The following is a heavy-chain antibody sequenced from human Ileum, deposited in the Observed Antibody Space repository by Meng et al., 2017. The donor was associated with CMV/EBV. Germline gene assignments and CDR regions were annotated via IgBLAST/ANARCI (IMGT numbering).Heavy chain of an antibody. J-gene: IGHJ4*02. CDR3: ARGGGLGSYYDDSGYFH. V-gene: IGHV3-48*03. CDR1: EFTINNYE. D-gene: IGHD3-22*01. CDR2: ISNGGSTR. Sequence: GESLKISCAGSEFTINNYEMNWVRQAPGKGLEWVSYISNGGSTRHYADSVKGRFTISRDDAKNSLYLQMNSLSAEDTAIYYCARGGGLGSYYDDSGYFHWGQGTRVTVSS.